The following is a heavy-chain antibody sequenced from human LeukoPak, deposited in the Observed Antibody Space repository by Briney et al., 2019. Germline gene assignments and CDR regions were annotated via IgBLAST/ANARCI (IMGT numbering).Heavy chain of an antibody. CDR3: ATDDVTTGTKTALGY. CDR1: GFTFTSSA. Sequence: SVKVSCKASGFTFTSSAVQRVRQARGQGLEWIGWIVVGSGNTNYAQKSQERVTINRDMSTRTAYMGLSSLRSEDTAVYYCATDDVTTGTKTALGYWGQGTLVTVSS. CDR2: IVVGSGNT. V-gene: IGHV1-58*01. D-gene: IGHD1-1*01. J-gene: IGHJ4*02.